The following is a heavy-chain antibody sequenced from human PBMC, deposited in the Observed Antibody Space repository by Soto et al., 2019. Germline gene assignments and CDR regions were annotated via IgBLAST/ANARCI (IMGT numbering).Heavy chain of an antibody. J-gene: IGHJ5*02. CDR2: ISSSSSTI. CDR3: ASLAPDIVVVPATNWFDP. Sequence: GGSLRLSCAASGFTFSSYSMNWVRQAPGKGLEWVSYISSSSSTIYYADSVKGRFTISRDNAKNSLYLQMNSLRDEDTAVYYCASLAPDIVVVPATNWFDPWGQGTLVTVSS. V-gene: IGHV3-48*02. CDR1: GFTFSSYS. D-gene: IGHD2-2*01.